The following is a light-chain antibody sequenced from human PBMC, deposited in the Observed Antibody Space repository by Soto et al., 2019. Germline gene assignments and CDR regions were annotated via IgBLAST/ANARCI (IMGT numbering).Light chain of an antibody. CDR1: QSVSSSY. J-gene: IGKJ4*01. V-gene: IGKV3-20*01. CDR3: QQYGSSPLT. Sequence: DIVMTQSPGTLSLSPGERATISCRASQSVSSSYLAWYQQKTGQAPRLLIYGASSRATGIPDRFSGSGSGTDFTLTISRLEPEDFAVYYCQQYGSSPLTFGGGTKVEIK. CDR2: GAS.